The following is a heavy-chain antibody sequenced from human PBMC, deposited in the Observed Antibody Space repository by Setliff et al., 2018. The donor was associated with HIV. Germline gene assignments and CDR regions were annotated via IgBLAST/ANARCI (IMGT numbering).Heavy chain of an antibody. D-gene: IGHD3-22*01. J-gene: IGHJ6*03. CDR2: IIPKSGET. Sequence: ASVKVSCKSSGYTFTAHQIHWVRQAPGQGPEWMGWIIPKSGETSYAEKFRGRVTMTRDASLSTAYMELSWLTSDDTAVYYCARARTAYYDRRRRSHYYIDVWARGATVTVSS. V-gene: IGHV1-2*02. CDR3: ARARTAYYDRRRRSHYYIDV. CDR1: GYTFTAHQ.